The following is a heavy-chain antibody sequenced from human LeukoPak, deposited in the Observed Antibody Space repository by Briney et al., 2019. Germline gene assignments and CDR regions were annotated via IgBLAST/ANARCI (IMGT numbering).Heavy chain of an antibody. CDR2: IKSKTDGGTT. Sequence: GGSLRLSCAASGFTFDDYGLSWVRQAPGKGLEWVGRIKSKTDGGTTDYAAPVKGRFTISRDDSKNTLYPQMNSLKTEDTAVYYCTTSLGITLWYWGQGTLVTVSS. J-gene: IGHJ4*02. CDR3: TTSLGITLWY. D-gene: IGHD7-27*01. CDR1: GFTFDDYG. V-gene: IGHV3-15*01.